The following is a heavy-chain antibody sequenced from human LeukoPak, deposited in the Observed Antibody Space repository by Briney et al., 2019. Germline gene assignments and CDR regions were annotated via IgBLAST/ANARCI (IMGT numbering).Heavy chain of an antibody. CDR3: ARARVRIVVVVAAPDY. Sequence: GASVKVSCKASGYTFTGYYMHWVRQAPGQGLEWMGWINPNSGGTNYAQKFQGRVTMTRDTSISTANMELSRLRSDDTAVYYCARARVRIVVVVAAPDYWGQGTLVTVSS. V-gene: IGHV1-2*02. CDR1: GYTFTGYY. CDR2: INPNSGGT. D-gene: IGHD2-15*01. J-gene: IGHJ4*02.